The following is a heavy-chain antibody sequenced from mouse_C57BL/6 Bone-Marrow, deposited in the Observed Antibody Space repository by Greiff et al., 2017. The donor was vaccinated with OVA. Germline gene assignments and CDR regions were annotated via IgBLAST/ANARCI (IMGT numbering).Heavy chain of an antibody. D-gene: IGHD1-1*01. CDR3: ARSGITTVVAP. Sequence: QVQLKQPGAELVRPGSSVKLSCKASGYTFTSYWMDWVKQRPGQGLEWIGNIYPSDSETHYNQKFKDKATLTVDKSSSTAYMQLSSLTSEDSAVYYCARSGITTVVAPWGQGTLVTVSA. CDR2: IYPSDSET. V-gene: IGHV1-61*01. CDR1: GYTFTSYW. J-gene: IGHJ3*01.